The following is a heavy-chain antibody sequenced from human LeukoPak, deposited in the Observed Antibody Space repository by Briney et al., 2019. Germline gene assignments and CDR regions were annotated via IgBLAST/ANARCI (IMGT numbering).Heavy chain of an antibody. Sequence: GGSLRLSCAASGFTFSSYEMNWVRQAPGKGLEWVSYISSGSTIYYADSVKGRFTISRDNAKNSLYLQMNSLRAEDTAVYYCARRGYSGYDYDYWGQGTPVTVSS. CDR1: GFTFSSYE. V-gene: IGHV3-48*03. D-gene: IGHD5-12*01. CDR3: ARRGYSGYDYDY. J-gene: IGHJ4*02. CDR2: ISSGSTI.